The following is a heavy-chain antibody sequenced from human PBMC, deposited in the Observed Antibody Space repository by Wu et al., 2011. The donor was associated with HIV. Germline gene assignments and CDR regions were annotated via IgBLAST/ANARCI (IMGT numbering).Heavy chain of an antibody. CDR3: TRGGFPDYFDY. D-gene: IGHD2/OR15-2a*01. CDR1: GSTFSSYA. Sequence: QVHLVQSGAEVKRPGSSVKVSCKTSGSTFSSYAINWVRQAPGQGLEWMGGLIPIFNTTNYAQKFQGRVTITSDESTGTAFMELDTLTSDDTAIYFCTRGGFPDYFDYWGLGTLVAVSS. V-gene: IGHV1-69*05. J-gene: IGHJ4*02. CDR2: LIPIFNTT.